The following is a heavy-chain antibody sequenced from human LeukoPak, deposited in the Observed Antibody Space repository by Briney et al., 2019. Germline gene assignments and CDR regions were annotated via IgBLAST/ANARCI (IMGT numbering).Heavy chain of an antibody. J-gene: IGHJ4*02. V-gene: IGHV3-21*01. CDR1: GFTFSSYS. D-gene: IGHD1/OR15-1a*01. CDR3: ARLAGTYYFDY. CDR2: ISSSSSYI. Sequence: GGSLRLSCAASGFTFSSYSMKWVRQAPGKGLEWVSSISSSSSYIYYADSLKGRFTISSDNAKNSLYLQMNSLRAEDTAVYYSARLAGTYYFDYSGQGNLVTVSS.